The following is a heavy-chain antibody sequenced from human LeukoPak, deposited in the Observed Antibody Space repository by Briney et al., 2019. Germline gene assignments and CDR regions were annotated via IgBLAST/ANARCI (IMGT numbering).Heavy chain of an antibody. J-gene: IGHJ4*02. Sequence: PGGSLRLSCAASGFTFSSYSMNWVRQAPGRGLEWVSSISGSSSYIYYADSLKGRFTISRDNAKNSLYLQMNSLRAEDTAVYYCARAPTVTRPIDYWGQGTLVTVSS. CDR2: ISGSSSYI. CDR1: GFTFSSYS. V-gene: IGHV3-21*01. CDR3: ARAPTVTRPIDY. D-gene: IGHD4-11*01.